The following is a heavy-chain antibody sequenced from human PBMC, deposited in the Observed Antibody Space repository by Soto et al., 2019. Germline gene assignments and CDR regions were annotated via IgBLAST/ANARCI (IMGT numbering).Heavy chain of an antibody. CDR3: ARFSSRSNWSDP. CDR2: IYYSGST. Sequence: SETLSLTCTVSGGSISSGDYYWSWIRQPPGKGLEWIGYIYYSGSTYYNPSLKSRVTISVDTSKNQFSLKLSSVTAADTAVYYCARFSSRSNWSDPWGQGTLVTVSS. D-gene: IGHD6-13*01. CDR1: GGSISSGDYY. V-gene: IGHV4-30-4*01. J-gene: IGHJ5*02.